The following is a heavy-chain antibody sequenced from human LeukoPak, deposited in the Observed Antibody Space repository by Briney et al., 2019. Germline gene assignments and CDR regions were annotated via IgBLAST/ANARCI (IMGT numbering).Heavy chain of an antibody. V-gene: IGHV3-23*01. CDR2: ISGRGGST. Sequence: GGSLRLSCAAFGFTFSSYAMSWVRQAPGKGLEWVSTISGRGGSTFFADSVKGRFTISRDNSKNTLYVQVNSLGTEDTAAYYCAKGSYYDSSGSFYFDYWGQGTLVTVSS. CDR1: GFTFSSYA. D-gene: IGHD3-22*01. CDR3: AKGSYYDSSGSFYFDY. J-gene: IGHJ4*02.